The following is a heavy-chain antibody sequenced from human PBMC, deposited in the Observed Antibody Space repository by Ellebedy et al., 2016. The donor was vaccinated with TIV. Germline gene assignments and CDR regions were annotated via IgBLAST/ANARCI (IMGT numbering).Heavy chain of an antibody. CDR2: ISGSGGST. CDR1: GFSFGNYA. CDR3: AKKDLRYGDYNWFDS. D-gene: IGHD2-21*01. J-gene: IGHJ5*01. Sequence: PGGSLRLSCAASGFSFGNYAMSWVRQAPGKGLEWVSLISGSGGSTSYAGSVRGRFTISRDNSKNTLILQMNSLRAEDTALYYCAKKDLRYGDYNWFDSWGQGTLVIVSS. V-gene: IGHV3-23*01.